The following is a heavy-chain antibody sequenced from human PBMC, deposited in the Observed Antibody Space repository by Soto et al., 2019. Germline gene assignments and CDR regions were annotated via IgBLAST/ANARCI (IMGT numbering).Heavy chain of an antibody. J-gene: IGHJ6*02. CDR1: GFTFGDYA. CDR2: IRSKAYGGTT. D-gene: IGHD6-13*01. Sequence: HPGGSLRLSCTASGFTFGDYAMSWFRQAPGRGLEWVGFIRSKAYGGTTEYAASVKGRFTISRDDSKSIAYLQMSSLKTEDTAVYYCTRVRIALDSSSWSYYYGMDVWGQGTTVTVSS. V-gene: IGHV3-49*03. CDR3: TRVRIALDSSSWSYYYGMDV.